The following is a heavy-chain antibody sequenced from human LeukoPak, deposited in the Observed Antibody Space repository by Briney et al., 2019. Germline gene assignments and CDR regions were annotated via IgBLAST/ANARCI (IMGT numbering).Heavy chain of an antibody. CDR1: GFTFSSYE. CDR2: ISSSGSTI. Sequence: PGGSLRLSCAASGFTFSSYEMNWVRQAPGKGLEWVSYISSSGSTIYYADSVRGRFTISRDNAKNSLYLQMNSLRAEDTAVYYCARGTTISGRQSPYDAFDIWGQGTMVTVSS. J-gene: IGHJ3*02. V-gene: IGHV3-48*03. D-gene: IGHD1-26*01. CDR3: ARGTTISGRQSPYDAFDI.